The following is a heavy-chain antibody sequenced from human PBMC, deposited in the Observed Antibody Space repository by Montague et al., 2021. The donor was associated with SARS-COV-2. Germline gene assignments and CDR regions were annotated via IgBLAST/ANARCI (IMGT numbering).Heavy chain of an antibody. D-gene: IGHD2-2*01. J-gene: IGHJ3*02. CDR3: ARGRRPLVVPGAGPAWRAFDI. CDR2: VNQRGTT. CDR1: GGSFGDYY. V-gene: IGHV4-34*01. Sequence: SETLSLTCAISGGSFGDYYWSWIRQPPGKGLEWIGEVNQRGTTIYNPSVKSGVAISEDTAKNRLYLRLSSVTAADTAVYYCARGRRPLVVPGAGPAWRAFDIWGQGTMVTVSS.